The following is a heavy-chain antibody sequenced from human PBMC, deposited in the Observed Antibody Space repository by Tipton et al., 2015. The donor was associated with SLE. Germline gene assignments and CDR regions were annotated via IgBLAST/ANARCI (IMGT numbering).Heavy chain of an antibody. CDR1: GGSISSHY. D-gene: IGHD6-19*01. CDR3: TEGGWLGDAFDI. J-gene: IGHJ3*02. Sequence: TLSLTCTVSGGSISSHYWSWIRQPPGKGLEWIGYIYSSGSTNYNPPLKSRVTISVDTSKNQFSLKLSSVTAADTAVYYCTEGGWLGDAFDIWGQGTMVTVSS. CDR2: IYSSGST. V-gene: IGHV4-59*11.